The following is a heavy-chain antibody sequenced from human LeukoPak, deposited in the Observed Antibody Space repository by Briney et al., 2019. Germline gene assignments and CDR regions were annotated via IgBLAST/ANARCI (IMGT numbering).Heavy chain of an antibody. D-gene: IGHD1-26*01. V-gene: IGHV3-7*01. CDR3: ARDRGWIVGPAITYYFDY. CDR2: IKQDGSVK. CDR1: GFTFSTYW. J-gene: IGHJ4*02. Sequence: PGGSLRLSCAASGFTFSTYWMSWVRQAPGKGLEWVANIKQDGSVKYYVDSVKGRFSISRDNAKNSLYLQMNSLRGEDTAVYYCARDRGWIVGPAITYYFDYWGQGTLVTVSS.